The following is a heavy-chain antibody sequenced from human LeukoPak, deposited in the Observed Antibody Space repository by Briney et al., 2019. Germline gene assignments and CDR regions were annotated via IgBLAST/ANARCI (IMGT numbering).Heavy chain of an antibody. J-gene: IGHJ4*02. D-gene: IGHD3-3*01. CDR3: ARDSVEWYIFDY. CDR1: GFTFSGCW. Sequence: GGSLRLSCAASGFTFSGCWMHWVRQAPGKGPVWVARTNRDGSSTAYADSVKGRFTISKDNAKNTLYLLMNSLRAEDTAVYYCARDSVEWYIFDYWGQGTLVTVSS. CDR2: TNRDGSST. V-gene: IGHV3-74*01.